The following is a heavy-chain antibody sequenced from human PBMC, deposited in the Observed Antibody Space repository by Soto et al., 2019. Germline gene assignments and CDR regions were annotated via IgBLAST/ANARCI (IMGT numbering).Heavy chain of an antibody. CDR3: AREADFASSGYVLDY. J-gene: IGHJ4*02. D-gene: IGHD3-22*01. CDR1: GFTFSGFS. CDR2: VTSSPSSM. Sequence: GGSLRLSCAASGFTFSGFSMNWVRQAPGKGLEWVSSVTSSPSSMFYADSVKGRFTISRDDAKDSLFLQMNSLRADDTAVYYCAREADFASSGYVLDYWGRGTLVTVSS. V-gene: IGHV3-21*01.